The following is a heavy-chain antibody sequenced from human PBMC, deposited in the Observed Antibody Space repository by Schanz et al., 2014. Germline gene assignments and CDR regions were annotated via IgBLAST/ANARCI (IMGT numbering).Heavy chain of an antibody. CDR3: VRLDVHDY. CDR1: GFTFSNYA. J-gene: IGHJ4*02. CDR2: ISDSGDST. Sequence: QVQLVDSGGGLVKPGGSLRLSCAASGFTFSNYAMSWVRQAPGKGLEWVSDISDSGDSTHYADSVKGRFTISRDNAKNSLYLQMSSLKTEDTAVYYCVRLDVHDYWGQGILVTVSS. D-gene: IGHD3-16*01. V-gene: IGHV3-11*01.